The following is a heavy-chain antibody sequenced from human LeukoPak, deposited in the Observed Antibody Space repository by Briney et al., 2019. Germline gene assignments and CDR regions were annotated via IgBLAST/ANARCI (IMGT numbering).Heavy chain of an antibody. CDR1: GFTFDDYA. CDR3: AKDRGYDSSGYYFDY. D-gene: IGHD3-22*01. V-gene: IGHV3-9*01. CDR2: ISWNSGSI. Sequence: PGRSLRLSCAASGFTFDDYAMHWVRQAPGKGLEWVSGISWNSGSIGYADSVKGRFTISRDNAKNSMYLQMHSMRGEDTALYYCAKDRGYDSSGYYFDYWGQGTLVTVSS. J-gene: IGHJ4*02.